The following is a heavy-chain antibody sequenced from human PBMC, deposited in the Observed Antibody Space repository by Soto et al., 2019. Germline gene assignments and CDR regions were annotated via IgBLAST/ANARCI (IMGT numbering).Heavy chain of an antibody. CDR1: GFTFDDYA. CDR2: ISWNSGSI. J-gene: IGHJ4*02. D-gene: IGHD1-7*01. V-gene: IGHV3-9*01. CDR3: AKDYRYNWNYGNFDY. Sequence: DVQLVESGGGLVQPGRSLRLSCAASGFTFDDYAMHWVRQAPGKGLEWVSGISWNSGSIGYADSVKGRFTISRDNAKNSLYLQMNSLRAEATAFYYCAKDYRYNWNYGNFDYWGQGTLVTVSS.